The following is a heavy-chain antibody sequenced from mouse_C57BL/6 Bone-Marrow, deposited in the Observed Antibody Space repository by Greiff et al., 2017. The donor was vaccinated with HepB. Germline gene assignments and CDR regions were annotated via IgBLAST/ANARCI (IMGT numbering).Heavy chain of an antibody. Sequence: EVQLVESGPVLVKPGASVKMSCKASGYTFTDYYMNWVKQSHGKSLEWIGVINPYNGGTSYNQKFKGKATLTVDKSSSTAYMELNSLTSEDSAVYYCAPYDYEFAYWGQGTLVTVSA. V-gene: IGHV1-19*01. CDR3: APYDYEFAY. J-gene: IGHJ3*01. CDR2: INPYNGGT. CDR1: GYTFTDYY. D-gene: IGHD2-4*01.